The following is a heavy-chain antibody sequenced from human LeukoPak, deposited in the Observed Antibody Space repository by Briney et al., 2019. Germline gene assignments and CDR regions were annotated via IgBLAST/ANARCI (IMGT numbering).Heavy chain of an antibody. CDR3: ARAPPITMIVVMDV. V-gene: IGHV1-18*01. D-gene: IGHD3-22*01. CDR2: ISAYNGNT. Sequence: ASVKVSCKASGYTFTSYGISWVQQAPGQGLEWMGWISAYNGNTNYAQKLQGRVTMTTDTSTSTAYMELRSLRSDDTAVYYCARAPPITMIVVMDVWGKGTTVTISS. CDR1: GYTFTSYG. J-gene: IGHJ6*04.